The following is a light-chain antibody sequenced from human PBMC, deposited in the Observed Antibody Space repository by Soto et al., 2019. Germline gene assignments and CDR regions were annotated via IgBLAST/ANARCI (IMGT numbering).Light chain of an antibody. CDR3: QQYHSYPLT. V-gene: IGKV1-5*03. Sequence: DIQMTQSPSTLSASVGERVTITCRASQSISAWLAWYQQKPGKAPKLLIYKASNVESGVPSRFSGSGSGTDSKLTISSLQPDYFATYYCQQYHSYPLTFGQGTRLEIK. CDR2: KAS. J-gene: IGKJ5*01. CDR1: QSISAW.